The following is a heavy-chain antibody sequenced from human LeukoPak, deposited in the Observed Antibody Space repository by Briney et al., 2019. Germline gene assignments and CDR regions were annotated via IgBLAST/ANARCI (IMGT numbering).Heavy chain of an antibody. D-gene: IGHD6-25*01. J-gene: IGHJ4*02. V-gene: IGHV3-23*01. CDR1: GFTFSSYA. CDR2: ISGSGGST. Sequence: GGSLRLSCAASGFTFSSYAMSWVRQAPGKGLEWVSAISGSGGSTYYADSVKGRFTISRDNSKNTLYLQMNSLRAEDTAVYYCANNPRYSSGWPYYFDYWGQGTLVTVSS. CDR3: ANNPRYSSGWPYYFDY.